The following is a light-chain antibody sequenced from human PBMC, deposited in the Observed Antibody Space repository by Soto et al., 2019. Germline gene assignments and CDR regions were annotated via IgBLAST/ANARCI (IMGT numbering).Light chain of an antibody. CDR2: TAS. CDR3: QQSNTLVT. Sequence: DIYLTQSPSSVSASVGDSVTITCRASQDISSWLAWYQQKPGKAPKLLIYTASLLESGVPSRFSGSGFGTDFTLTVSSLQHEDVATYYRQQSNTLVTFGGGTKVEI. CDR1: QDISSW. J-gene: IGKJ4*01. V-gene: IGKV1D-12*01.